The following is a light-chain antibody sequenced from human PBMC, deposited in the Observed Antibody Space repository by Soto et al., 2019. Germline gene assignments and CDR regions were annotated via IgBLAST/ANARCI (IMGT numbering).Light chain of an antibody. Sequence: QSVLTQPASVSGSPRQSITISCTGTSSDVGGYDYVSWYQLHPGKAPKLMVFEVSNRPTGVSYRFSGSKSGNTASLAISGLQAEEEADYFCSSYAISTAYLFGTGTKLTVL. V-gene: IGLV2-14*01. J-gene: IGLJ1*01. CDR1: SSDVGGYDY. CDR3: SSYAISTAYL. CDR2: EVS.